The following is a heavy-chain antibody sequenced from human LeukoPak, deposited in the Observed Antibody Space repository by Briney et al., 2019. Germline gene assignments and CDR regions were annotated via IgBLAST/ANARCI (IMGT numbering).Heavy chain of an antibody. D-gene: IGHD3-22*01. J-gene: IGHJ3*02. CDR1: GFTFSSYE. CDR2: ISSSGSTI. CDR3: ARDHNYYDGSGYVGAFDI. V-gene: IGHV3-48*03. Sequence: GGSLRLSCAASGFTFSSYEMNWVRQAPGKGLEWVSYISSSGSTIYYADSVKGRFTISRDNAKNSLYLQMNSLRAEDTAVYYCARDHNYYDGSGYVGAFDIWGQGTMVTVSS.